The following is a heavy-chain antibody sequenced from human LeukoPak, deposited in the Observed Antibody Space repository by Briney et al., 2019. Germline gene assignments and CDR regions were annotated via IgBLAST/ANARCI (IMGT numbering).Heavy chain of an antibody. CDR2: IRSKAYGGTT. Sequence: GGSLRLSCTASGFTFGDYAMSWFRQAPGKGLEWVGFIRSKAYGGTTEYAAPVKGRFTISRDDSKSIAYLQMNSLKTEDTAVNYCTRAKEDYYDSSGYAEYFQHWGQGTLVAVSS. D-gene: IGHD3-22*01. V-gene: IGHV3-49*03. CDR1: GFTFGDYA. J-gene: IGHJ1*01. CDR3: TRAKEDYYDSSGYAEYFQH.